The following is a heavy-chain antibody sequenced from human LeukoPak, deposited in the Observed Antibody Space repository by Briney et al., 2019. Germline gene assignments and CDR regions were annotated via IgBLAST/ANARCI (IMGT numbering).Heavy chain of an antibody. J-gene: IGHJ5*02. V-gene: IGHV3-21*01. D-gene: IGHD3-16*01. CDR3: AKGDKMLTWRRTYNRFDP. CDR2: ISSRSSYK. Sequence: GGSLRLSCAASGFTFSNYSMNWVRQAPGKGLEWVSSISSRSSYKYYADSMKGRFTISRDNAKNSLYLQMNSLRAEDTAVYFCAKGDKMLTWRRTYNRFDPWGQGTLVTVSS. CDR1: GFTFSNYS.